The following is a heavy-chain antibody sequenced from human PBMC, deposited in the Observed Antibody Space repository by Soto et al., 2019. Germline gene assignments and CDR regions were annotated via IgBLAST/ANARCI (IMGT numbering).Heavy chain of an antibody. CDR3: ALGGGFDSFDY. Sequence: QLQLHMSGSGLVKPSQTLSLTCTVSGASITYGAYSWSWIRQTPGKGLEWIGYINHLETTFYNPSFESQLTLSIDRTKNQFSLNLKSMSASDRAVYFCALGGGFDSFDYWGQGILVTVSS. CDR2: INHLETT. V-gene: IGHV4-30-2*01. D-gene: IGHD3-10*01. CDR1: GASITYGAYS. J-gene: IGHJ4*02.